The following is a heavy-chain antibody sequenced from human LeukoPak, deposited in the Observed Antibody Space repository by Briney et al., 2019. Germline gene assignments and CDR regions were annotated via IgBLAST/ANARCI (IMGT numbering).Heavy chain of an antibody. CDR3: ARESNGPDYHYYYYMDV. D-gene: IGHD2-8*01. CDR2: IYYSGIT. CDR1: GGSVSRSTYY. Sequence: KSSETLSLTCTVSGGSVSRSTYYWGWIRQPPGKGLEWIGSIYYSGITYYNPSLKSRVTISVDTSKNQFSLKVNSVTAADTAVYYCARESNGPDYHYYYYMDVWGKGTTVTVSS. J-gene: IGHJ6*03. V-gene: IGHV4-39*01.